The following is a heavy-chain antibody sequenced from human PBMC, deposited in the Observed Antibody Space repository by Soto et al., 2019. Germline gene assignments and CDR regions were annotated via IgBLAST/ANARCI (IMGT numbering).Heavy chain of an antibody. CDR2: IYYRGNA. D-gene: IGHD3-9*01. Sequence: QLQLQESGPGLVKPSETLSLTCSVSDDSINSDKYYWGWIRQPAGKGLEWIGSIYYRGNAYYNPSLQPRVTISPDKSRSQVSLKLNSVTAADSAVYFCARLEGLATSTYYFDFWGPGALVTVSS. CDR1: DDSINSDKYY. J-gene: IGHJ4*02. V-gene: IGHV4-39*01. CDR3: ARLEGLATSTYYFDF.